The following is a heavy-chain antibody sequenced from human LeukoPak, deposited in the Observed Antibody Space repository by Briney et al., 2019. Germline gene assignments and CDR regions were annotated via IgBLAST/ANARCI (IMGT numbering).Heavy chain of an antibody. J-gene: IGHJ6*02. D-gene: IGHD3-22*01. V-gene: IGHV1-2*02. CDR2: INPNSGGT. CDR3: AREGTMIVVVITTSYYYGMDV. Sequence: ASVKVSCKASGYTFTGYYMHWVRQAPGQGLEWMGWINPNSGGTNYAQKFQGRVTMTRDTSISTAYMELSRLRSDDTAVYYRAREGTMIVVVITTSYYYGMDVWGQGTTVTVSS. CDR1: GYTFTGYY.